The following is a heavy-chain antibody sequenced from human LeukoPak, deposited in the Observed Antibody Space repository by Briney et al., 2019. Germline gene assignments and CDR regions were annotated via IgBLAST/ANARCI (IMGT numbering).Heavy chain of an antibody. CDR2: IYSGGST. CDR1: GFTVSSNY. D-gene: IGHD5-18*01. V-gene: IGHV3-53*01. J-gene: IGHJ4*02. Sequence: AGGSLRLSCAASGFTVSSNYMSWVRQAPGKGLEWVSVIYSGGSTYYADSVKGRFTISRDNSKNTLYLQMNSLRAEDTAVYYCAKDSRYGYRWDYDYWGQGTLVTVSS. CDR3: AKDSRYGYRWDYDY.